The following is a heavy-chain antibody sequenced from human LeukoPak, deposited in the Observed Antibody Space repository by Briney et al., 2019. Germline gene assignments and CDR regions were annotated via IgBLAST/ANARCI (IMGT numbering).Heavy chain of an antibody. CDR1: GFTFSSYR. CDR2: ISSSSSTI. D-gene: IGHD6-19*01. V-gene: IGHV3-48*04. Sequence: GGSLRLSCAGSGFTFSSYRMNWVRQAPGKGLEWVSYISSSSSTIYYADSVKGRFTISRDNAKNSLYLQMNSLRAEDTAVYYCARDLGWGAVAGTGYFDYWGQGTLVTVSS. CDR3: ARDLGWGAVAGTGYFDY. J-gene: IGHJ4*02.